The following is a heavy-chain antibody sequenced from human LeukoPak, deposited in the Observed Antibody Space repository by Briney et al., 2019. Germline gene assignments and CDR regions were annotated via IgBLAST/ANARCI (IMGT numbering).Heavy chain of an antibody. Sequence: GASVKVSCKASGYTFTGYYMHWVRQASGQGLEWMGWINPNSGGTNYAQKFQGRVTMTRDTSISTAYMELSRLRSDDTAVYYCVRVLYDFWSGYYDPSPRYGMDVWGQGTTATVSS. CDR3: VRVLYDFWSGYYDPSPRYGMDV. J-gene: IGHJ6*02. CDR1: GYTFTGYY. V-gene: IGHV1-2*02. D-gene: IGHD3-3*01. CDR2: INPNSGGT.